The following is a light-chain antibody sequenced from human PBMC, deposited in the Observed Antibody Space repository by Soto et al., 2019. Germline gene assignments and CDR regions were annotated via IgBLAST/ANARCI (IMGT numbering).Light chain of an antibody. Sequence: DIQMIQSPSSLSASVGDRVTITCQASQEFSNYLNWYQQKPGKAPKLMTYDASTLERGVQSRFSGRGSGTDFKFTISSLQPEYFATYYCQQYDHLPRTFGRGSKVEIK. CDR2: DAS. CDR3: QQYDHLPRT. J-gene: IGKJ1*01. V-gene: IGKV1-33*01. CDR1: QEFSNY.